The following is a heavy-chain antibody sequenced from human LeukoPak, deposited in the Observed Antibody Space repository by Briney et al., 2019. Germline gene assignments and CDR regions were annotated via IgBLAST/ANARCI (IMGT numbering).Heavy chain of an antibody. V-gene: IGHV3-23*01. J-gene: IGHJ4*02. CDR2: ISGSGGST. Sequence: GRSLRLSCAASGFTFSSYAMSWVRQAPGKGLEWVSAISGSGGSTYYADSVKGRFTISRDNSKNTLYLQMNSLRAEDTAVYYCAKPISRFSGTDYWGQGTLVTVSS. CDR3: AKPISRFSGTDY. D-gene: IGHD3-3*02. CDR1: GFTFSSYA.